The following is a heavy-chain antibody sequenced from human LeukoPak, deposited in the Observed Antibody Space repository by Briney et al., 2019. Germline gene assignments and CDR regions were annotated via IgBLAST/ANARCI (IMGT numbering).Heavy chain of an antibody. CDR1: GYTFTGYY. CDR3: ARAYDGSGSYYNEDAFDI. D-gene: IGHD3-10*01. J-gene: IGHJ3*02. V-gene: IGHV1-2*02. CDR2: INPNSGGT. Sequence: ASVKVSCKASGYTFTGYYMHWVRQAPGQGLEWMGWINPNSGGTNYAQKFQGRVTMTRDTSTSTVYMELSSLRSEDTAVYYCARAYDGSGSYYNEDAFDIWGQGTMVIVSS.